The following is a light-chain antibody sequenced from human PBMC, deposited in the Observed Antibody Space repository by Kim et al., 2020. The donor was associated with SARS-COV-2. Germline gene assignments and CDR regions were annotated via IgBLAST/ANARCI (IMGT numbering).Light chain of an antibody. Sequence: IQMTQSPSSLAASVGDRVTIACRASQSIGTRLNWYQQRPGKAPKLLIYVASTLQSGVPSRFSGTGSGTDFALTISSLQPEDFATYYCQQSYSTPWLTFGGGTKVDIK. CDR3: QQSYSTPWLT. CDR1: QSIGTR. J-gene: IGKJ4*01. V-gene: IGKV1-39*01. CDR2: VAS.